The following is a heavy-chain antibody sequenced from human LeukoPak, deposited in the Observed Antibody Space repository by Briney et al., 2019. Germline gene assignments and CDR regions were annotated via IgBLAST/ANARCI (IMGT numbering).Heavy chain of an antibody. D-gene: IGHD1-7*01. CDR1: GFTFSNYS. CDR2: ISSSRTSI. J-gene: IGHJ3*02. CDR3: VRGAGTTAFDM. V-gene: IGHV3-21*06. Sequence: KPGGSLRLSCAVSGFTFSNYSMNWVRPAPGKWLEWVSSISSSRTSIGYADSVKGRFTISRDNAKNSLYLQMDSLRAEDTAVYYCVRGAGTTAFDMWGQGTMVTVSS.